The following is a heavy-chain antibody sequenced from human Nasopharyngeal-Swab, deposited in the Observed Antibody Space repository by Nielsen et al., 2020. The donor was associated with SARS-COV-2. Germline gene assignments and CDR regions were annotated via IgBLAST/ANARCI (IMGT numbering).Heavy chain of an antibody. J-gene: IGHJ6*02. CDR1: GSTFDKNN. Sequence: GESLKISCEVSGSTFDKNNINWVRQAPGKGLEWVAYISSGSTTVYYADSVQGRFTVSRDNAKNSVHLQMDSLRADDTAVYYCARDGLDYDFWSAYFMDVWGQGTTVTVSS. D-gene: IGHD3-3*01. V-gene: IGHV3-48*04. CDR3: ARDGLDYDFWSAYFMDV. CDR2: ISSGSTTV.